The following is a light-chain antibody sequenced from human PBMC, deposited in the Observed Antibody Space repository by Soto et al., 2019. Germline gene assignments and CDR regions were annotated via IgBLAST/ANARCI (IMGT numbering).Light chain of an antibody. CDR1: QGISSY. J-gene: IGKJ2*01. CDR3: QQYYSYPYT. CDR2: AAS. V-gene: IGKV1-8*01. Sequence: AIRMTQSPSSFSASTGDRVTITCRASQGISSYLAWYQRKPGKAPKLLIYAASTLQSGVPSRFSGSGSGTDFTLTISCLQSEDFATYYCQQYYSYPYTFGQGTKVDIK.